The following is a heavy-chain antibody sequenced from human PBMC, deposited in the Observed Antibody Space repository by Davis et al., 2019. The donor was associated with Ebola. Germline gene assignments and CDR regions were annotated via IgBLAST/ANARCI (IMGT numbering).Heavy chain of an antibody. CDR1: GYTFTSYA. Sequence: AASVKVSCKASGYTFTSYAMHWVRQAPGQRLEWMGWINAGNGNTKYSQKFQGRVTITRDTSASTAYTELSSLRSEDTAVYYCASRVVVPAGLDYYGMDVWGQGTTVTVSS. V-gene: IGHV1-3*01. CDR3: ASRVVVPAGLDYYGMDV. CDR2: INAGNGNT. D-gene: IGHD2-2*01. J-gene: IGHJ6*02.